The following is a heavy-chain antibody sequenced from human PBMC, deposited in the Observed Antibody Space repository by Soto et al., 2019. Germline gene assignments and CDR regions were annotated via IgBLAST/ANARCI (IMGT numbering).Heavy chain of an antibody. CDR3: AREGEYCSSTTCSTAFDV. D-gene: IGHD2-2*02. V-gene: IGHV4-59*01. CDR1: GASINSYY. CDR2: IHYSGST. Sequence: PSETLSLTCTVSGASINSYYWSWIRQAPGKGLEWIGYIHYSGSTKNNLSLKSRVTISMDTSKNHLSLQVNSVTAADTAVYYCAREGEYCSSTTCSTAFDVWGQGTLVTVSS. J-gene: IGHJ3*01.